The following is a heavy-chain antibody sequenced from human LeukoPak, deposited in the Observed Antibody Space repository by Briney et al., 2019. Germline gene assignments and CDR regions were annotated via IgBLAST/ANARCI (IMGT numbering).Heavy chain of an antibody. Sequence: GGSLRLSCAASGFTFSDYFMSWVRQAPGKGLEWLSYISGRGNYVDYAESLKGRITTSRDNAKNSLYLQMNSLRAEDTAVYYCARSGIGATEIDYWGQGTLVTVSS. J-gene: IGHJ4*02. V-gene: IGHV3-11*06. CDR1: GFTFSDYF. CDR3: ARSGIGATEIDY. D-gene: IGHD6-13*01. CDR2: ISGRGNYV.